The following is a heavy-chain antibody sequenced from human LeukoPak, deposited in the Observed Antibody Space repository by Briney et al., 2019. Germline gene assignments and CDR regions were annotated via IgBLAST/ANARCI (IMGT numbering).Heavy chain of an antibody. D-gene: IGHD6-13*01. CDR2: NSHSGGST. V-gene: IGHV3-23*01. CDR1: GFTFSTYA. CDR3: AKGLGLAAAPEDFDY. Sequence: GGSLRLSCAASGFTFSTYAMSWVRQAPGKGLEWVSVNSHSGGSTYYADSVRGRFTISRDNSKNTLYLQMNSLRAEDTAVYYCAKGLGLAAAPEDFDYWGQGTLVTV. J-gene: IGHJ4*02.